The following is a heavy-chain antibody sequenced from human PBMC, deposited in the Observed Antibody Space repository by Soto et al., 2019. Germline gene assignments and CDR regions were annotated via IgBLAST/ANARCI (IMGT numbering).Heavy chain of an antibody. V-gene: IGHV3-15*01. D-gene: IGHD2-2*01. CDR3: TTQELEYQLLPVHYYYYYYMDV. J-gene: IGHJ6*03. CDR1: GFTFSNAW. CDR2: IKSKTDGGTK. Sequence: GGSLRLSCAASGFTFSNAWMSWVRQAPGKGLEWVGRIKSKTDGGTKNYAAHVTGSFTIATDDSKNTLYLQMNSLKAEDTAVYYCTTQELEYQLLPVHYYYYYYMDVWGKGTTVTVSS.